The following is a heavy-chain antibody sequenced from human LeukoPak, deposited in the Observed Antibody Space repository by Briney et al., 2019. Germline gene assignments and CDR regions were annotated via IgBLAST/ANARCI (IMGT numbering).Heavy chain of an antibody. J-gene: IGHJ5*02. CDR3: ARAGSSSWYGVGWFDP. CDR2: ISSSSSYI. D-gene: IGHD6-13*01. CDR1: GFTFSSYS. V-gene: IGHV3-21*01. Sequence: AGSLRLSCAASGFTFSSYSMNWVRQAPGKGLEWVSSISSSSSYIYYADSVKGRFTISRDNAKNSLYLQMNSLRAEDTAVYYCARAGSSSWYGVGWFDPWGQGTLVTVSS.